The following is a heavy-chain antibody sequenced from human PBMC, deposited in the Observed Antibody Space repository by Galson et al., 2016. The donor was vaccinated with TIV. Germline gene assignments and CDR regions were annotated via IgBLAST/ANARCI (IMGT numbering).Heavy chain of an antibody. CDR3: AQLVRKCGMTRCYDDHVDY. Sequence: SVKVSCKASGHTFTSYDMNWVRQAPGQGLEWMGWMNPNSGNTGYPQKFQGRVTMTRDTSVSTAYMELTNLRSEDTAVYFCAQLVRKCGMTRCYDDHVDYWGQGTLVTVSS. V-gene: IGHV1-8*01. J-gene: IGHJ4*02. D-gene: IGHD2-2*01. CDR1: GHTFTSYD. CDR2: MNPNSGNT.